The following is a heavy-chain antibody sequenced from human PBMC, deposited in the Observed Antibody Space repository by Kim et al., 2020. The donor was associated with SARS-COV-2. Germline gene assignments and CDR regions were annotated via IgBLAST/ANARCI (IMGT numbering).Heavy chain of an antibody. J-gene: IGHJ5*02. Sequence: ASVKVSCKASGYTFTDYFMHWVRQAPGQRLEWMGWINAGNGDTKYSQRFQGRVTITRDTSASTVYMEMSSLRSEDTAVYYCARPAIAGAGIGWFDPWGQGTLVTVSS. D-gene: IGHD6-13*01. CDR2: INAGNGDT. V-gene: IGHV1-3*01. CDR1: GYTFTDYF. CDR3: ARPAIAGAGIGWFDP.